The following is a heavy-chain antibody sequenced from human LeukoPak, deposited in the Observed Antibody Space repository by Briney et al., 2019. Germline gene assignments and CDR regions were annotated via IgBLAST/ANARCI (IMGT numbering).Heavy chain of an antibody. V-gene: IGHV3-66*01. D-gene: IGHD5-18*01. CDR1: GFTVSNNY. Sequence: PGGSLRLSCAASGFTVSNNYMNWVRQAPGKGLEWVSIIYSGGRTHYADSVRGRFSISRDKSKNTLYLQTNSLIAEDTAVYFCARGNTAMSNWGQGTLVTVFS. CDR2: IYSGGRT. J-gene: IGHJ4*02. CDR3: ARGNTAMSN.